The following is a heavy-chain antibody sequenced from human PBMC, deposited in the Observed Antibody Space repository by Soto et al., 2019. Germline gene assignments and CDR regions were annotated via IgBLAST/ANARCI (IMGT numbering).Heavy chain of an antibody. J-gene: IGHJ6*02. Sequence: RASVKVSCKASGYTFTGYYMHWVRQAPGQGLEWMGWINPNSGGTNYAQKFQGWVTMTRDTSISTAYMELSRLRSDDTAVYYCARDRTYYDFWSGYYSSYYGMDVWGQGTTVTVSS. CDR3: ARDRTYYDFWSGYYSSYYGMDV. CDR1: GYTFTGYY. D-gene: IGHD3-3*01. V-gene: IGHV1-2*04. CDR2: INPNSGGT.